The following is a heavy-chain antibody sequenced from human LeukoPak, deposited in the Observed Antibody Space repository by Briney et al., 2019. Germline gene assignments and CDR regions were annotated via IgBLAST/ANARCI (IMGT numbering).Heavy chain of an antibody. CDR1: GFTFSSYA. CDR3: ARDLLASSWYELYYYYGMDV. J-gene: IGHJ6*02. V-gene: IGHV3-30*04. CDR2: ISYDGSNK. Sequence: GGSLRLSCAASGFTFSSYAMHWVRQAPGKGLEWVAVISYDGSNKYYADSVKGRFTISRDNSKNTLYLQMNSLRAEDTAVYYCARDLLASSWYELYYYYGMDVWGQGTTVTVSS. D-gene: IGHD6-13*01.